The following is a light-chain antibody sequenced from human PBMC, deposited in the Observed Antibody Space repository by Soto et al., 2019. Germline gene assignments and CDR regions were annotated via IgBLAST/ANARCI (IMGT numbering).Light chain of an antibody. CDR2: KAS. Sequence: DIQMTQSPSTLFASVGDRVTITCRASQSISSWLAWYPQKPGKAPNLMIYKASSLESGVPSRFSGSGSGTEFTLIISSLQPDDFATYYGQQYNSYPYTFGQGTKLEIK. V-gene: IGKV1-5*03. CDR3: QQYNSYPYT. J-gene: IGKJ2*01. CDR1: QSISSW.